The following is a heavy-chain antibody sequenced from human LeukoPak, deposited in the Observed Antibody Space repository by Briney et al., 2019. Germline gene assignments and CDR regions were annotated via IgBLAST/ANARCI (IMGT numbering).Heavy chain of an antibody. CDR3: ASPHSYGSGTFDY. V-gene: IGHV4-38-2*01. D-gene: IGHD3-10*01. Sequence: PSETLSLTCAVSGYSITSGYYWGWIRQSPGKGLEWIGSIYHRGTTYYNPSLKSRVTISLDTSKNQFSLTLTSVTAADTAVYYCASPHSYGSGTFDYWSQGTLVTVSS. CDR2: IYHRGTT. J-gene: IGHJ4*02. CDR1: GYSITSGYY.